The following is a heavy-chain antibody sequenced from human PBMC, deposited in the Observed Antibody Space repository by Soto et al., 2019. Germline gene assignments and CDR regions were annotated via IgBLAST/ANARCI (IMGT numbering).Heavy chain of an antibody. J-gene: IGHJ4*02. CDR2: MNPNSGNT. V-gene: IGHV1-8*02. Sequence: ASVKVSCKASGYTFTSYDINWVRQATGQGLEWMGWMNPNSGNTGYAQKFQGRVTMTRNTSISTAYMELSSLRSEDTAVYYCATHCSSTSCYSGFDYWDQGTLVTVSS. CDR1: GYTFTSYD. CDR3: ATHCSSTSCYSGFDY. D-gene: IGHD2-2*02.